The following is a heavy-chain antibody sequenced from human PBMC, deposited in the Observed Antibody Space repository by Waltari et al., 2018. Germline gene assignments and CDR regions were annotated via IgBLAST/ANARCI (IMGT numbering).Heavy chain of an antibody. CDR3: ARDSSSWDYYFDY. CDR1: GFTFSSSS. Sequence: EVQLVGSGGGLVKPGGSLRLSCAASGFTFSSSSMNWVRQAPGKGLEWVSSISSSSSYIYYADSVKGRFTISRDNAKNSLYLQMNSLRAEDTAVYYCARDSSSWDYYFDYWGQGTLVTVSS. J-gene: IGHJ4*02. CDR2: ISSSSSYI. V-gene: IGHV3-21*01. D-gene: IGHD6-13*01.